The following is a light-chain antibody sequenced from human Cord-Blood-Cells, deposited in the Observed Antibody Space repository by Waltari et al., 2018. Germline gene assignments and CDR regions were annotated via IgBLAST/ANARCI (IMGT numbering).Light chain of an antibody. CDR2: DAS. J-gene: IGKJ3*01. CDR3: QQRSNWPPIFT. Sequence: EIVLTRSPATLSLSPGERATLSCRASQSVSSYLAWYQQKPGQAPRLLIYDASNRATGIPARFSGSGSGTDFTLTISSLEPEDFAVYYCQQRSNWPPIFTFGPG. CDR1: QSVSSY. V-gene: IGKV3-11*01.